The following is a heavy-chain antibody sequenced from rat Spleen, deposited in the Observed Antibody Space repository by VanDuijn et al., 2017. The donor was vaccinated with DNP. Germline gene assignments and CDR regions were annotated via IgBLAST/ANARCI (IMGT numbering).Heavy chain of an antibody. CDR2: ISTNGGTS. Sequence: EVQLLESGGGLVQPGRSMKLSCAASGFTFSTFPMAWVRQAPTKGLEWVASISTNGGTSYYRDSVKGRFTISRDNAKKNTLYLQMNSLRSEDTATYYCARRGYGGRGFFDYWGQGVMVTVSS. CDR1: GFTFSTFP. V-gene: IGHV5-46*01. CDR3: ARRGYGGRGFFDY. D-gene: IGHD1-11*01. J-gene: IGHJ2*01.